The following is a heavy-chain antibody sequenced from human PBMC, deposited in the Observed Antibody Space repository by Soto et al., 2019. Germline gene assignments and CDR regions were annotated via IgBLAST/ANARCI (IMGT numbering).Heavy chain of an antibody. D-gene: IGHD2-2*01. Sequence: QVQLQQWGAGLLKPSETLSLTCAVYGGSFSGYYWSWIRQPPGKGLEWIGEINHSGRTNYNPSLNSRVTISVDTSKNQFSLKLSSVTAADTTVYYCARQGVVVPAGHYMDVWGKGTTVTVSS. J-gene: IGHJ6*03. CDR2: INHSGRT. CDR1: GGSFSGYY. CDR3: ARQGVVVPAGHYMDV. V-gene: IGHV4-34*01.